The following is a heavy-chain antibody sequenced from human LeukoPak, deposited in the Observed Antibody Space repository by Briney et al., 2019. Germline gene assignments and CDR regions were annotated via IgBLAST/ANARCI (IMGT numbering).Heavy chain of an antibody. V-gene: IGHV4-4*07. CDR2: VYSSGST. CDR1: GGSISSYY. J-gene: IGHJ4*02. Sequence: PSETLSLTCTVSGGSISSYYWSWIRQPAGKGLEWIGRVYSSGSTNYNPSFRSRVTMSVDTSKNQFSLKLRSVTAADTAVYYCARGGATYYDFWSDYWGQGTLVTVSS. D-gene: IGHD3-3*01. CDR3: ARGGATYYDFWSDY.